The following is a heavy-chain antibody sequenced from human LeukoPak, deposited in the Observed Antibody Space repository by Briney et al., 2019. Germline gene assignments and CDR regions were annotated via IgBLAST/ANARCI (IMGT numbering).Heavy chain of an antibody. D-gene: IGHD4-17*01. V-gene: IGHV3-48*01. Sequence: PGGSLRLSCAASGFTFSSYSMNWVRQAPGKGLEWVSYISSSSSTIYYADSVKGRFTISRDNAKDSLYLQTNSPRAEDTAVYYCARLDPYGDSDYWGQGTLVTVSS. CDR3: ARLDPYGDSDY. CDR2: ISSSSSTI. J-gene: IGHJ4*02. CDR1: GFTFSSYS.